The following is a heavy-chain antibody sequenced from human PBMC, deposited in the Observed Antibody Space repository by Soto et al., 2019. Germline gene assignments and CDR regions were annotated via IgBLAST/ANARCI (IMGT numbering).Heavy chain of an antibody. CDR2: ISYDGSNK. Sequence: PGGSLRLSCAASGFTFSSYAMHWVRQAPGKGLEWVAVISYDGSNKYYADSVKGRFTISRDNSKNTLYLQMNSLRAEDTAVYYCARLTTVTKSLDYWGQGTLVTVSS. CDR3: ARLTTVTKSLDY. CDR1: GFTFSSYA. J-gene: IGHJ4*02. V-gene: IGHV3-30-3*01. D-gene: IGHD4-17*01.